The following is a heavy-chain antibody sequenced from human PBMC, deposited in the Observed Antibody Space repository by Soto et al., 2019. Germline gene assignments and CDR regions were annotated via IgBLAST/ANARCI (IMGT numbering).Heavy chain of an antibody. Sequence: XGTLSLTCNVSGGSIRSYYWSWIRQPAGKALEWIGRIYTSGTTNYNPSLKSRATILVDTSKNQFSLKLSSVTAADTAVYYCAREGASGFGMDVWGQGTTVTVSS. J-gene: IGHJ6*02. D-gene: IGHD1-26*01. CDR1: GGSIRSYY. CDR3: AREGASGFGMDV. V-gene: IGHV4-4*07. CDR2: IYTSGTT.